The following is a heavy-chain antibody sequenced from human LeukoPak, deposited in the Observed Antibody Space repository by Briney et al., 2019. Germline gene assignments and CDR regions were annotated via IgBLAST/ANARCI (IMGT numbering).Heavy chain of an antibody. CDR1: GGSFSGYY. D-gene: IGHD2-2*01. Sequence: SETLSLTCAVYGGSFSGYYWSWIRQPPGKGLEWIGEINHSGSTNYNPSLMSRVTVSVDTSKNQFSLKLSSVTAADTAVYYCASAAYCSSTSCTRDYYYGMDVWGQGTTVTVSS. CDR3: ASAAYCSSTSCTRDYYYGMDV. CDR2: INHSGST. V-gene: IGHV4-34*01. J-gene: IGHJ6*02.